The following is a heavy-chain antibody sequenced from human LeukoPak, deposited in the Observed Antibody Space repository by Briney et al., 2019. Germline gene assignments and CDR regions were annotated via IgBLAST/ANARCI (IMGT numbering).Heavy chain of an antibody. CDR2: IYHSGST. J-gene: IGHJ4*02. CDR1: GYSISSGYY. Sequence: KTSETLSLTCAVSGYSISSGYYWGWIRQPPGTGLEWIGRIYHSGSTYYNPSLKSRVTISVDTSKNQFSLKLSSVTAADTAVYYCARGTVDTAMASPFDYWGQGTLVTVSS. CDR3: ARGTVDTAMASPFDY. V-gene: IGHV4-38-2*01. D-gene: IGHD5-18*01.